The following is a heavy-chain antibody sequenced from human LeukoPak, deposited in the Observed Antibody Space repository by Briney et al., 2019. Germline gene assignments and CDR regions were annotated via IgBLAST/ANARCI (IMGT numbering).Heavy chain of an antibody. CDR3: ARGGGIVGASLTGKYYFDY. Sequence: PSETLSLTCSVSGGSISSYYWTWIRQPPGKGLEWIGYIYDSRSTNYNSSLKSRVTISVDTSKSQLSLKLSSVIASDTAVYYCARGGGIVGASLTGKYYFDYWGQGTLVTVSS. CDR1: GGSISSYY. D-gene: IGHD1-26*01. CDR2: IYDSRST. J-gene: IGHJ4*02. V-gene: IGHV4-59*01.